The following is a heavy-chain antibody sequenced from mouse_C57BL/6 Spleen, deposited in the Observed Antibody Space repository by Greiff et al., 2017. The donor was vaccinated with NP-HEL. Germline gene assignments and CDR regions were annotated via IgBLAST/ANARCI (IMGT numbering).Heavy chain of an antibody. CDR1: GYTFTSYW. V-gene: IGHV1-7*01. J-gene: IGHJ3*01. CDR2: INPSSGYT. Sequence: VQLQQSGAELAKPGASVTLSCKASGYTFTSYWMHWVKQRPGQGLEWIGYINPSSGYTKYNQKFKDKATLTADKSSRTAYMQLSSLTYEDSAVYYCARGYDGYPAWFAYWGQGTLVTVSA. CDR3: ARGYDGYPAWFAY. D-gene: IGHD2-3*01.